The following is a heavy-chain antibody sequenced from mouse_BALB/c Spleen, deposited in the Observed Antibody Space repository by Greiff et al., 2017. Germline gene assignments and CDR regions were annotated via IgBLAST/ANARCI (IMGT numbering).Heavy chain of an antibody. J-gene: IGHJ4*01. CDR2: ISSGGSYT. V-gene: IGHV5-6*01. D-gene: IGHD2-10*02. CDR3: ATVYGNYRYAMDY. Sequence: EVQVVESGGDLVKPGGSLKLSCAASGFTFSSYGMSWVRQTPDKRLEWVATISSGGSYTYYPDSVKGRFTISRDNAKNTLYLQMSSLKSEDTAMYYCATVYGNYRYAMDYWGQGTSVTVSS. CDR1: GFTFSSYG.